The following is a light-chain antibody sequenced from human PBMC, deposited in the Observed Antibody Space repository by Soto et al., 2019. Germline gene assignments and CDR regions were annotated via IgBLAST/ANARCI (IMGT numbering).Light chain of an antibody. CDR3: HQRSSWLRGT. J-gene: IGKJ4*01. CDR1: QSVSSF. CDR2: DAS. Sequence: EIVLTQSPATLSLSPRERATLSCRASQSVSSFLAWYQQRPGQAPRLLIYDASNRAAGIPARFSGSGSGTDFTLTISGLEPEDFAVYYCHQRSSWLRGTFGGGTKVEIK. V-gene: IGKV3-11*01.